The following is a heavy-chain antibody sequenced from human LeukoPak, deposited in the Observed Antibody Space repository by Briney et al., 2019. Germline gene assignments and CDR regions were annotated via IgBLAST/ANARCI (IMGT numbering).Heavy chain of an antibody. J-gene: IGHJ4*02. V-gene: IGHV1-18*01. CDR2: ISAYNGNT. D-gene: IGHD3-3*01. Sequence: ASVKVSCKASGYTFTSYGISWVRQAPGQGLEWMGWISAYNGNTNYAQELQGRVTMTTDTSTSTAYMELRSVRSDDTAVYYCARTYYDFWSGYYPFDYWGQGTLVTVSS. CDR1: GYTFTSYG. CDR3: ARTYYDFWSGYYPFDY.